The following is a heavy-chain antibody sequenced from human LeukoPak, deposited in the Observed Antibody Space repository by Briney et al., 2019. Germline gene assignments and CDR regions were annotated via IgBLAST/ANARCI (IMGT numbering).Heavy chain of an antibody. J-gene: IGHJ4*02. Sequence: GASVKVSCKASGYTFTSYYMHWVRQAPGQGLEWMGIINPSGGNTSYAQKFQGRVTMTRDTSTSTVYMELSSLRSEDTAVYYCATLNTVAGFDYWGQGTLVTVSS. CDR3: ATLNTVAGFDY. D-gene: IGHD6-19*01. CDR2: INPSGGNT. V-gene: IGHV1-46*01. CDR1: GYTFTSYY.